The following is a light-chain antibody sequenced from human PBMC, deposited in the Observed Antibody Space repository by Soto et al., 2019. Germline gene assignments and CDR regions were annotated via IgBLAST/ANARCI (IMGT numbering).Light chain of an antibody. CDR2: EVS. CDR1: SSDVGGYNY. Sequence: QSALTQPASVSGSPGQSITISCTGTSSDVGGYNYVSWYQQHPGKAPKLIIYEVSYRPSGVSNHFSGSKSDNTASLTISGLRPEDDGDYYCSSYSSSSTPWVFGTGTQLTVL. J-gene: IGLJ1*01. CDR3: SSYSSSSTPWV. V-gene: IGLV2-14*01.